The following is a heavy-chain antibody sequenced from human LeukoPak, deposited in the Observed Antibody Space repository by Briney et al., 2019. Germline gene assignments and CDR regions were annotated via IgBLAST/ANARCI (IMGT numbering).Heavy chain of an antibody. CDR2: IWYDGSNK. D-gene: IGHD6-13*01. Sequence: GRSLRLSCAASGFTFSSYGMHWVRQAPGKGLEWVAVIWYDGSNKYYADSVKGRFTISRDNSKNTLYLQMNSLRAEDTAVYYCARDPGIAAAQYYFEYWGQGTLVTVSS. V-gene: IGHV3-33*01. CDR1: GFTFSSYG. CDR3: ARDPGIAAAQYYFEY. J-gene: IGHJ4*02.